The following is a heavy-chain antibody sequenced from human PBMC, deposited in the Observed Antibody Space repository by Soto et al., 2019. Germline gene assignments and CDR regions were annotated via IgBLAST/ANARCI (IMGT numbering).Heavy chain of an antibody. CDR1: GGTFSSYA. CDR3: ARGIAVAGTLNYYYYGMDV. CDR2: IIPIFGTA. Sequence: QVQLVQSGAEVKKPGSSVKVSCKASGGTFSSYAISWVRQAPGQGLEWMGGIIPIFGTANYAQKFQGRVTITADEYTSTAYMELSSLRSEDTAVSSCARGIAVAGTLNYYYYGMDVWGQGTTVTVSS. J-gene: IGHJ6*02. D-gene: IGHD6-19*01. V-gene: IGHV1-69*12.